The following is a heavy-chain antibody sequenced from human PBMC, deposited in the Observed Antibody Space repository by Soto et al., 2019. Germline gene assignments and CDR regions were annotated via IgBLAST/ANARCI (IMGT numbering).Heavy chain of an antibody. CDR3: AKDLLVVVAARRNDY. V-gene: IGHV3-23*01. D-gene: IGHD2-15*01. J-gene: IGHJ4*02. Sequence: GGSLRLSCAASGFTFSSYAMSWVRQAPGKGLEWVSAISGGGGSTYYADSVKGRFTISRDNSKNTLYLRMNSLRAEDTAVYYGAKDLLVVVAARRNDYWGQGTLVTVSS. CDR2: ISGGGGST. CDR1: GFTFSSYA.